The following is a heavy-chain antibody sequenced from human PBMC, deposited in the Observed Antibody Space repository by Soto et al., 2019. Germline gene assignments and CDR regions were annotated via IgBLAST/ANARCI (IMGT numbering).Heavy chain of an antibody. Sequence: SSETLSLTCAVSGGSISSSNWWSWVRQPPGKGLEWIGEIYHSGSTNYNPSLKSRVTISVDKSKNQFSLKLSSVTAADTAVYYCARAGSGGARDFDYWGQGTLVTVSS. CDR3: ARAGSGGARDFDY. CDR2: IYHSGST. CDR1: GGSISSSNW. J-gene: IGHJ4*02. D-gene: IGHD1-26*01. V-gene: IGHV4-4*02.